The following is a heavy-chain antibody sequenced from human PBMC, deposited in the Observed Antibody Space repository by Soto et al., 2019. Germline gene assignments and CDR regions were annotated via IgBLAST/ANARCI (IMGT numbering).Heavy chain of an antibody. CDR1: GGSITNYY. Sequence: QVQLQESGPGLVKPSETLSLTCTVSGGSITNYYCSWFRQPPGKGLEWIGYIQYSGYSAYNLSLKRRVTMSMDTSKAQLSLMLESVTATDTAVYYCARHGFGSLHGLVDVWGQGTTVIVSS. CDR3: ARHGFGSLHGLVDV. V-gene: IGHV4-59*08. D-gene: IGHD3-10*01. CDR2: IQYSGYS. J-gene: IGHJ6*02.